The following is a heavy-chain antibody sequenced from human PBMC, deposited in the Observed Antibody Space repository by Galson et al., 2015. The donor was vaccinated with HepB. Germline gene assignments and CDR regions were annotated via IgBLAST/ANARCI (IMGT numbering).Heavy chain of an antibody. CDR3: ARDRTHHYDTSGYSGAFEI. J-gene: IGHJ3*02. V-gene: IGHV1-69*06. CDR2: IIPTFDTP. D-gene: IGHD3-22*01. Sequence: SVKVSCKASGGSFNTYAINWLRQAPGQGLEWMGGIIPTFDTPIYAQRFQDRVTITADKSTSTAYMELSSLTSDDTALYYCARDRTHHYDTSGYSGAFEIWGQGTMVTVSS. CDR1: GGSFNTYA.